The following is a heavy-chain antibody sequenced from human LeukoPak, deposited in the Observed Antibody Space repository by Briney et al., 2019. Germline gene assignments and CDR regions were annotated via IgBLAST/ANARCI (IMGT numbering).Heavy chain of an antibody. CDR3: ARAVSASTVYYFDY. CDR1: GGSISSDY. Sequence: SETLSLTCIVSGGSISSDYWNWIRQPPGKGLEWIGYIYHSGSTNYNPSLKSRVTISVDTSKIQFSLKLSSVTAADTAVYYCARAVSASTVYYFDYWGQGTLVTVSS. J-gene: IGHJ4*02. V-gene: IGHV4-59*01. D-gene: IGHD4-17*01. CDR2: IYHSGST.